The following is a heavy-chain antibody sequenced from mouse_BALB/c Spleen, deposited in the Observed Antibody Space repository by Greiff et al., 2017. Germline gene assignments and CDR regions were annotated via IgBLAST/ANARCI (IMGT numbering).Heavy chain of an antibody. CDR1: GFTFSSYT. CDR3: ARYRELGLDY. Sequence: EVQGVESGGGLVKPGGSLKLSCAASGFTFSSYTMSWVRQTPEKRLEWVATISSGGGNTYYPDSVKGRFTISRDNAKNNLYLQMSSLRSEDTALYYCARYRELGLDYWGQGTTLTVSS. V-gene: IGHV5-9*03. D-gene: IGHD4-1*01. J-gene: IGHJ2*01. CDR2: ISSGGGNT.